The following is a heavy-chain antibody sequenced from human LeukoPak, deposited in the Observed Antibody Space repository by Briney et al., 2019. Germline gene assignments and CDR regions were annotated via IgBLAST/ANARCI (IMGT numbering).Heavy chain of an antibody. D-gene: IGHD2-15*01. V-gene: IGHV3-53*01. CDR2: IYSGGST. CDR3: ARELSLGYCSGGSCFYDY. CDR1: GFTFSSYS. Sequence: GGSLRLSCAASGFTFSSYSMSWVRQAPGKGLEWVSVIYSGGSTYYADSVKGRFTISRDNSKNTLYLQMNSLRAEDTAVYYCARELSLGYCSGGSCFYDYWGQGTLVTVSS. J-gene: IGHJ4*02.